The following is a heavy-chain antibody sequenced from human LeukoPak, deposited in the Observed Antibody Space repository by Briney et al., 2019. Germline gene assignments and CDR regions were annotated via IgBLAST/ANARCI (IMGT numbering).Heavy chain of an antibody. CDR1: GFTFSSSA. V-gene: IGHV3-30*02. J-gene: IGHJ1*01. CDR3: AKGRFGESPSEYFQH. D-gene: IGHD3-10*01. CDR2: IRYDGSNK. Sequence: GGSLRLSCAASGFTFSSSAMSWVRQAPGKGLEWVAFIRYDGSNKYYADSVKGRFTISRDNSKNTLYLQMNSLRAEDTAVYYCAKGRFGESPSEYFQHWGQGTLVTVSS.